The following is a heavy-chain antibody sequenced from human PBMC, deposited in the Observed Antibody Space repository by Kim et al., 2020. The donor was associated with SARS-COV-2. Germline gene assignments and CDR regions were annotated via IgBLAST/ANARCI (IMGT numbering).Heavy chain of an antibody. V-gene: IGHV3-23*01. J-gene: IGHJ4*02. Sequence: ADYVKGRLTIARDNSKNTLYLQMNSMRAEDTAVYYCAKTSGNDGPLFFDSWGQGTLVTVSS. D-gene: IGHD5-12*01. CDR3: AKTSGNDGPLFFDS.